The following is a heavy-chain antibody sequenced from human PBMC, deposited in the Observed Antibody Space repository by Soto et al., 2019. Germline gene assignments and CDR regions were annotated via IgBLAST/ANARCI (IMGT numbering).Heavy chain of an antibody. J-gene: IGHJ6*02. V-gene: IGHV3-23*01. CDR3: ATCGVVALYYGMDV. CDR1: GFTFSSYA. CDR2: ISGSGGST. Sequence: EVQLLESGGGLVQPGGSLSLSCAASGFTFSSYAMSWVRQAPGKGLEWVSAISGSGGSTYYADSVKGRFTISRDNSKNTLYRQMNSLRAEDTAVYYCATCGVVALYYGMDVWGQGTTVTVSS. D-gene: IGHD2-15*01.